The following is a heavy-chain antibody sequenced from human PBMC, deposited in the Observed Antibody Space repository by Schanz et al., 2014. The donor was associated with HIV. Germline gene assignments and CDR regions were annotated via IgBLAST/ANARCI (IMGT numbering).Heavy chain of an antibody. V-gene: IGHV3-21*05. CDR3: ARDLLGGSDGYYYYYGMDV. Sequence: EVRLVESGGTSVQPGGSLRLSCAASGFTFSTYRMNWVRQAPGKGLEWVSYISSSSSYMYYADSVKGRFTISRDNAKNSLHLQMNSLRAEDTAVYYCARDLLGGSDGYYYYYGMDVWGQGTTVTVSS. CDR2: ISSSSSYM. CDR1: GFTFSTYR. J-gene: IGHJ6*02. D-gene: IGHD1-26*01.